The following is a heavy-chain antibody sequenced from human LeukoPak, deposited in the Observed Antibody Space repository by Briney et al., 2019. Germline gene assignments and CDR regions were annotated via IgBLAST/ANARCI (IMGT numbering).Heavy chain of an antibody. Sequence: SETLSLTCAVYGGSFSGYYWSWIRQPPGKGLEWIGEINHSGSTNYNPSLKSRVTISVDTSKNQFSLKLSSVTTADTAAYYCARGPIAYCGGDCYSEVYFDYWGQGTLVTVSS. CDR1: GGSFSGYY. CDR3: ARGPIAYCGGDCYSEVYFDY. V-gene: IGHV4-34*01. CDR2: INHSGST. D-gene: IGHD2-21*02. J-gene: IGHJ4*02.